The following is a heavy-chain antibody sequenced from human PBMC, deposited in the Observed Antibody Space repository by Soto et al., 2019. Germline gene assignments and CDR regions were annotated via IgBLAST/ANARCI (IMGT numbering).Heavy chain of an antibody. CDR2: TSYDGKRN. V-gene: IGHV3-30*18. CDR1: GFSFSSYG. J-gene: IGHJ6*02. Sequence: QVQVVESGGGVVQPGRSLRLSCAASGFSFSSYGMHWVRQAPGKGLEWVAVTSYDGKRNYYADSVKGRFIISRDNSKNTLYLQMNSLRADDTAVYYCAKDIGSSSWYEIYYSGMDVWGQGTTVTVSS. CDR3: AKDIGSSSWYEIYYSGMDV. D-gene: IGHD6-13*01.